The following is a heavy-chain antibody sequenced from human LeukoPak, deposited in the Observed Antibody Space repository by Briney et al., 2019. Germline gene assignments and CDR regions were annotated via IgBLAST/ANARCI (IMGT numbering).Heavy chain of an antibody. D-gene: IGHD2-8*02. Sequence: PGGSLRLSCAASGFTFSIYEMNWVRQAPGRGLQWVASMKGDGSLIHYVDSVKGRFTISRDNARSSLYLQMNSLRAEDTAIYFCASLFGGVTTFDYWGQGALVTVSS. CDR1: GFTFSIYE. V-gene: IGHV3-7*01. J-gene: IGHJ4*02. CDR2: MKGDGSLI. CDR3: ASLFGGVTTFDY.